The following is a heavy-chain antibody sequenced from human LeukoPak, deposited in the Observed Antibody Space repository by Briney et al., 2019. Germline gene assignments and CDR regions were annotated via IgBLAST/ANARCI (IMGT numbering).Heavy chain of an antibody. D-gene: IGHD6-19*01. CDR1: GFTFSDYY. Sequence: PGGSLRLSCAASGFTFSDYYMSWIRQAPGKGLEGVSYISSSGSTIYYADSVKGRFTIYRDNAKNSLYLQVNSQRAGDTAVYYCARERTYSSAWTPLDYFDYWGQGTLVTVSS. CDR2: ISSSGSTI. V-gene: IGHV3-11*04. J-gene: IGHJ4*02. CDR3: ARERTYSSAWTPLDYFDY.